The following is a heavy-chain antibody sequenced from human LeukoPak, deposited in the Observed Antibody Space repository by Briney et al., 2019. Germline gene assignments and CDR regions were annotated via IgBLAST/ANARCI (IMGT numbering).Heavy chain of an antibody. CDR1: GFTFSSYA. CDR2: ITGSDDNT. CDR3: AKCMYSSHRRNIFDY. Sequence: GGSLRLSCAGSGFTFSSYAMSWVRQAPGKGLEWVSVITGSDDNTYYADSVKGRFTISRDNSKNTLDLQMNSLRADDTAIYYCAKCMYSSHRRNIFDYWGQGTLVTVSS. V-gene: IGHV3-23*01. J-gene: IGHJ4*02. D-gene: IGHD6-13*01.